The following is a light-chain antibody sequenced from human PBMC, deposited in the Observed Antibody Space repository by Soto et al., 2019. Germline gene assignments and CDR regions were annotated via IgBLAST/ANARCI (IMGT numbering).Light chain of an antibody. CDR1: QSISSY. CDR3: QQYGSSLF. J-gene: IGKJ5*01. Sequence: DIQMTQSPSSLSASLGDRVTTTCLASQSISSYLNWYQQKPGKAPKLLIFAASSLQSGVPSRFSGSGSGTDFTLTISRLEPEDFAVYYCQQYGSSLFFGQGTRLEIK. CDR2: AAS. V-gene: IGKV1-39*01.